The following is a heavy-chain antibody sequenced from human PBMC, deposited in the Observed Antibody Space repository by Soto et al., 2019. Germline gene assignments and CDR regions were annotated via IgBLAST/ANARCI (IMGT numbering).Heavy chain of an antibody. D-gene: IGHD3-3*01. Sequence: SETLSLTCAVYGGSFSGYYWSWVRQPPGKGLEWIGEINHSGSTNYNPSLKSRVTISVDTSKNQFSLKLSSVTAADTAVYYCARRSYDFWSGYYKPHFDYWGQGTLVTVSS. CDR2: INHSGST. J-gene: IGHJ4*02. V-gene: IGHV4-34*01. CDR3: ARRSYDFWSGYYKPHFDY. CDR1: GGSFSGYY.